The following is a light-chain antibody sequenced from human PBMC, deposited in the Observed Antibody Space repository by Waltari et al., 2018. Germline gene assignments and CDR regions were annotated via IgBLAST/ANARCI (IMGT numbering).Light chain of an antibody. CDR3: MQSTHWPPVT. CDR1: QSLVHSDGNTY. Sequence: VVMTQSPLSLPGTLGQPASISCRSSQSLVHSDGNTYLEWFQQRPGQSPRRLIYKVSNRDSGVPDRFSGSGSGTDFTLKISRVEAEDVGLYYCMQSTHWPPVTFGQGTKVEIK. J-gene: IGKJ1*01. CDR2: KVS. V-gene: IGKV2-30*02.